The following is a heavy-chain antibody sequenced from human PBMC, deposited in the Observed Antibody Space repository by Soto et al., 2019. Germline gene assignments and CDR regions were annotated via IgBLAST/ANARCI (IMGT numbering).Heavy chain of an antibody. CDR3: ARVVGYSYGCPWFDP. CDR2: ISSSSSYT. V-gene: IGHV3-11*05. Sequence: GGSLRLSCAASGFTFSDYYMSWIRQAPGKGLEWVSYISSSSSYTNYADSVKGRFTISRDNAKNSLYLQMNSLRAEDTAVYYCARVVGYSYGCPWFDPWGQGTLVTVSS. D-gene: IGHD5-18*01. CDR1: GFTFSDYY. J-gene: IGHJ5*02.